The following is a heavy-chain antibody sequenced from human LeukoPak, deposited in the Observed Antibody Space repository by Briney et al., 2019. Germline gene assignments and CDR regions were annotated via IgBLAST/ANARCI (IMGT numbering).Heavy chain of an antibody. V-gene: IGHV3-74*01. D-gene: IGHD2-21*01. CDR3: ARDGVEFYNWFDP. Sequence: GGSLRLSCAASGFTFSDTWMHWVRQAPGKGLVWVSRIRSDGSDTRYAESVKGRFTISRDNAKNTLYLQMNSLRAEDTAVYYCARDGVEFYNWFDPWGQGTLVTVSS. CDR1: GFTFSDTW. J-gene: IGHJ5*02. CDR2: IRSDGSDT.